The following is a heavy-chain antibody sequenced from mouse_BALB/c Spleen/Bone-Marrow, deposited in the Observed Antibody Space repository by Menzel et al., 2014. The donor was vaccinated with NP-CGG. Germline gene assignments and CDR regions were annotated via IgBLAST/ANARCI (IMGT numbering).Heavy chain of an antibody. D-gene: IGHD2-14*01. CDR2: IKTKSNDYGT. J-gene: IGHJ2*01. CDR3: GRAPGYNFAH. CDR1: GFTFNTYA. V-gene: IGHV10-1*02. Sequence: EVKLVESGGGLVQPVGSLKLSCVASGFTFNTYAMNWVRQAPGKGLEWVARIKTKSNDYGTFYADSVKDRFTISRDDSKTWLYRKRKNLKTKTPPCYYWGRAPGYNFAHGGKGTLLT.